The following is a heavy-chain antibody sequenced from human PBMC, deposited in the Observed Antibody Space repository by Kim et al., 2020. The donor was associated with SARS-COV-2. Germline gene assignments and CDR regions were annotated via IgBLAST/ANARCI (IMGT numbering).Heavy chain of an antibody. V-gene: IGHV3-74*01. CDR1: GFTFSSYW. Sequence: GGSLRLSCAASGFTFSSYWMHWVRQVPGKGLVWVSRISPDGTSTSYADSVKGRFTLSRDNAKNTLFLQMSSLRAEDSALFYCVKGTSGWPYWGQGTLVTVSS. J-gene: IGHJ4*02. CDR2: ISPDGTST. D-gene: IGHD6-19*01. CDR3: VKGTSGWPY.